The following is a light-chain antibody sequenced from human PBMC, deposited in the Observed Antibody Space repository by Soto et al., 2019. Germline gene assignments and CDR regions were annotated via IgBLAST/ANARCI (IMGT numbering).Light chain of an antibody. CDR2: DAS. CDR1: QTVRNNY. V-gene: IGKV3-20*01. J-gene: IGKJ4*01. CDR3: QQFSSYLLP. Sequence: EVVLTQSPGTLSLSPGERATLSCRASQTVRNNYLAWYQQKPGQAPRLLIYDASSRATGIPDRFSGGGSGTDFTLTISRLEPEDFAVYYCQQFSSYLLPFAGGTKVDIK.